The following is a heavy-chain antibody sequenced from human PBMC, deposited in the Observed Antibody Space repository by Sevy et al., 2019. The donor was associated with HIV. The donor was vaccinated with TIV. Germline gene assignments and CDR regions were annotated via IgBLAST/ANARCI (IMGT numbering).Heavy chain of an antibody. V-gene: IGHV3-33*01. CDR1: GFTFTSYA. Sequence: GGSLRLSCAASGFTFTSYAMHWVRQAPGKGLEWVAVIWYDGSNKYYADSVKGRFTISRDTSKNTLFLLMNNLRAEDTAVYYCARGSRGTFGSWGQGTLVTVSS. D-gene: IGHD1-26*01. J-gene: IGHJ4*02. CDR3: ARGSRGTFGS. CDR2: IWYDGSNK.